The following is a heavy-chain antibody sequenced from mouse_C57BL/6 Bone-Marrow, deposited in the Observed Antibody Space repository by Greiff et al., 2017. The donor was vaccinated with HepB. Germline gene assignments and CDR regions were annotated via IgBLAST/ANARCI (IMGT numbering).Heavy chain of an antibody. CDR3: TRDFDGYYSAWFAY. J-gene: IGHJ3*01. Sequence: DVHLVESGEGLVKPGGSLKLSCAASGFTFSSYAMSWVRQTPEKRLEWVAYISSGGDYIYYADTVKGRFTISRDNARNTLYLQMSSLKSEDTAMYYCTRDFDGYYSAWFAYWGQGTLVTVSA. CDR1: GFTFSSYA. V-gene: IGHV5-9-1*02. D-gene: IGHD2-3*01. CDR2: ISSGGDYI.